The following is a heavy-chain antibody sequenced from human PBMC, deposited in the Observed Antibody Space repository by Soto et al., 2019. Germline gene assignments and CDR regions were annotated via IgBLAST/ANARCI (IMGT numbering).Heavy chain of an antibody. Sequence: QVQLQQWGAGLLKPSETLSLTCAVYGGSFSGYYWSWIRQPPGKGLEWIGEINHSGSTNYNPSLKIRVTISVDTSKNQFSLKLSSVTAADTAVYYCARGQAWNSWYFDYWGQGTLVTVAS. CDR3: ARGQAWNSWYFDY. V-gene: IGHV4-34*01. CDR1: GGSFSGYY. J-gene: IGHJ4*02. CDR2: INHSGST. D-gene: IGHD6-13*01.